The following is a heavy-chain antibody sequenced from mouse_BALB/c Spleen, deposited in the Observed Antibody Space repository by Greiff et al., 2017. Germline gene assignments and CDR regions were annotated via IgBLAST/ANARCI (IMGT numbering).Heavy chain of an antibody. CDR1: GYTFTSYV. J-gene: IGHJ4*01. V-gene: IGHV1-14*01. CDR3: ARRSLAYYRFYYAMDY. CDR2: INPYNDGT. Sequence: EVQLQQSGPELVKPGASVKMSCKASGYTFTSYVMHWVKQKPGQGLEWIGYINPYNDGTKYNEKFKGKATLTSDKSSSTAYMELSSLTSEDSAVYYCARRSLAYYRFYYAMDYWGQGTSVTVAS. D-gene: IGHD2-14*01.